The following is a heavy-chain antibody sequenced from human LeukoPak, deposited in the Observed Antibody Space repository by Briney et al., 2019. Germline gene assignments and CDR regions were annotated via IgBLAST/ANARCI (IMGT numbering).Heavy chain of an antibody. CDR1: GFTFSSYG. J-gene: IGHJ4*02. CDR2: IRYDGSNK. CDR3: AKDPGLGYSSSWLSFDY. V-gene: IGHV3-30*02. Sequence: GGSLRLSCAASGFTFSSYGMHWVRQAPGKGLEWVAFIRYDGSNKYYADSVKGRFTISRDNSKNTLYLQMNSLRAEDTAVYYCAKDPGLGYSSSWLSFDYWGQGTLVTVSS. D-gene: IGHD6-13*01.